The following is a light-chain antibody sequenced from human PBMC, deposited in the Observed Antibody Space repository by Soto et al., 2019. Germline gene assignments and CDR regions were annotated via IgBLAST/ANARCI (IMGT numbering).Light chain of an antibody. Sequence: DIVLTQSPGTLSLSPGERATLSCRASQRLPSDYLAWYQQKPGQAPRLLIYVASSRATGIPDRFSGSGSGTDFPLSISRLEPEDFAVYYCRQSFTSPYTFGQGTKLEIK. CDR2: VAS. CDR3: RQSFTSPYT. J-gene: IGKJ2*01. CDR1: QRLPSDY. V-gene: IGKV3-20*01.